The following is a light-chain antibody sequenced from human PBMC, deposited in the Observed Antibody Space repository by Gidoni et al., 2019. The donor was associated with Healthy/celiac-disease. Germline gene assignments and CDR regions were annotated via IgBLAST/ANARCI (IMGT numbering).Light chain of an antibody. Sequence: DIVMTQSPDSLAVSLGERATINCKSSQSVLYSSNNKNYLAWYQQKPGQPPKLLIYWASTREAGVPDRFRCSGAGTDFTLTISSLQAEDVAVYYCQQYYSTPPWTFGQGTKVEIK. CDR2: WAS. V-gene: IGKV4-1*01. CDR3: QQYYSTPPWT. J-gene: IGKJ1*01. CDR1: QSVLYSSNNKNY.